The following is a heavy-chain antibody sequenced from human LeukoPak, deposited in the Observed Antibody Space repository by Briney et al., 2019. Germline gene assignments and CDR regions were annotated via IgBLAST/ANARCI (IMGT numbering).Heavy chain of an antibody. CDR2: ISYDETNK. CDR3: AREGAITGNAFDV. J-gene: IGHJ3*01. CDR1: GLTFSNYA. D-gene: IGHD4/OR15-4a*01. V-gene: IGHV3-30*04. Sequence: GGSLRLSCAASGLTFSNYAFHWVRQAPGKGLEWVAIISYDETNKFFGDSVKGRFTISRDNSKNTLYLQMSNLRVEDTAVYYCAREGAITGNAFDVWGQGTLVTVSS.